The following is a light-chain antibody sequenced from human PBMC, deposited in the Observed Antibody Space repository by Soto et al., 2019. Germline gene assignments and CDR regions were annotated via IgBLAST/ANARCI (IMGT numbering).Light chain of an antibody. J-gene: IGKJ1*01. CDR3: QQYNSYWT. CDR1: QSISSW. V-gene: IGKV1-5*01. CDR2: DAS. Sequence: IQMTHAPSTLSASVGGIVSISCRASQSISSWLAWYQQKPGKAPKLLIYDASSLESGVPSRFSGSGSGTEFTLTISSLQPHDFATYYCQQYNSYWTFGQGTKVDIK.